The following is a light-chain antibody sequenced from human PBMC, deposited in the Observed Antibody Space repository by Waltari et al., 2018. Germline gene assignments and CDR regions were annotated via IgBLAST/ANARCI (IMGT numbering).Light chain of an antibody. CDR2: DLT. Sequence: QSVLTQPASVSGSPGPSITISCTGTNSDIGSYSYVSWYQQYPGKAPKLIIYDLTERPSGVSTRFSGSKSGNTASLTISGLQADDEADYFCSSYTGRGTVIFGRGTMVTVL. CDR3: SSYTGRGTVI. V-gene: IGLV2-14*01. J-gene: IGLJ2*01. CDR1: NSDIGSYSY.